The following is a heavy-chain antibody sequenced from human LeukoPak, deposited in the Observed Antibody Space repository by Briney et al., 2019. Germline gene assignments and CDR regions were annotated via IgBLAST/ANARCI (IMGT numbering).Heavy chain of an antibody. CDR1: GFTFSSYA. V-gene: IGHV3-23*01. Sequence: PGGSLRLSCAASGFTFSSYAMSWVRQAPGKGLEWVSAISGSGSSTYYADSVKGRFTISRDNSKNTLYLQMNSLRAEDTAVYYCAGHSSSWYENWFDPWGQGTLVTVSS. CDR3: AGHSSSWYENWFDP. CDR2: ISGSGSST. D-gene: IGHD6-13*01. J-gene: IGHJ5*02.